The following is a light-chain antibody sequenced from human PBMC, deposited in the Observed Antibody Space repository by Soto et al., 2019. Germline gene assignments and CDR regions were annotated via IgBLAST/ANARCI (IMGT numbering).Light chain of an antibody. CDR1: GSDIGGYNY. J-gene: IGLJ3*02. V-gene: IGLV2-14*01. CDR3: SSYTTSSALGGV. Sequence: QSALTQPASMSGFPGQSITISCTGTGSDIGGYNYVSWYQQRPGKAPKLMIYEVSDRPSGVSNRFSGSKSGNTASLTISGLQTEDEADYYCSSYTTSSALGGVFGGGTKLTVL. CDR2: EVS.